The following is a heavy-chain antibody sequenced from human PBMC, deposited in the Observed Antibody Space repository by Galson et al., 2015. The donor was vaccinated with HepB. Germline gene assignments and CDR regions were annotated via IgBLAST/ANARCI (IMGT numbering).Heavy chain of an antibody. CDR2: IWYDGSNK. CDR1: GFTSSSYG. CDR3: ARGGYDYVWGSYRGTTGGMDV. Sequence: SLRLSCAASGFTSSSYGMHWVRQAPGKGLEWVAVIWYDGSNKYYADSVKGRFTISRDNSKNTLYLQMNSLRAEDTAVYYCARGGYDYVWGSYRGTTGGMDVWGQGTTVTVSS. J-gene: IGHJ6*02. V-gene: IGHV3-33*01. D-gene: IGHD3-16*02.